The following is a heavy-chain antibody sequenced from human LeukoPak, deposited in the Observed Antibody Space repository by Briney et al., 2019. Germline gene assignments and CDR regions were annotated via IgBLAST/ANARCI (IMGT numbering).Heavy chain of an antibody. CDR1: GFTFDDYA. Sequence: PGRSLRLSCAASGFTFDDYAMHWVRQAPGKGLEWVSGISWNSGSIGYADSVKGRFTISRDNAKNSLYLQMNSLRAEDMALYYCAKGRKYYYGSGGLDYWGQGTLVTVSS. D-gene: IGHD3-10*01. CDR3: AKGRKYYYGSGGLDY. V-gene: IGHV3-9*03. CDR2: ISWNSGSI. J-gene: IGHJ4*02.